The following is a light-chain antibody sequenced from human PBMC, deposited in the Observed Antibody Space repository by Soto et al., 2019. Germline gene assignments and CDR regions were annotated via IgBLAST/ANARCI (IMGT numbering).Light chain of an antibody. CDR2: EVS. V-gene: IGLV2-14*01. Sequence: QSALTQPASVSGSPGQSITISCTGTSSDVGGYNYVSWYQQHPGKAPKLMIYEVSNRPSGVSNRFSGSKSGNTASLTISVLQAEDEADYYCSSYTRNSTLVFGGGTKVTVL. CDR1: SSDVGGYNY. CDR3: SSYTRNSTLV. J-gene: IGLJ2*01.